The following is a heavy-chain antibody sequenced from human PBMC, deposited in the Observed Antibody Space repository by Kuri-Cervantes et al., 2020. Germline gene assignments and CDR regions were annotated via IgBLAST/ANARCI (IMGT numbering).Heavy chain of an antibody. Sequence: GGSLRLSCAASGFSFSSYAMSWVRQAPGTGLAWVSYISSGGSTIYYADSVKGRFTISRDNAKNSLYLQMNSPRAEDTAVYDCAGGVCSGGSCYPDYWGQGTLVTVSS. V-gene: IGHV3-48*03. CDR3: AGGVCSGGSCYPDY. D-gene: IGHD2-15*01. CDR2: ISSGGSTI. J-gene: IGHJ4*02. CDR1: GFSFSSYA.